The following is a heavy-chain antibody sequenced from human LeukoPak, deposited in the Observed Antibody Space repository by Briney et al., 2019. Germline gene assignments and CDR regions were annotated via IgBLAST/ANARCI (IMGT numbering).Heavy chain of an antibody. CDR1: GFTFSSYA. CDR2: ISGSGGST. V-gene: IGHV3-23*01. D-gene: IGHD6-19*01. J-gene: IGHJ4*02. Sequence: GGSLRLSCAASGFTFSSYAMSWVRQAPGKGLEWVSAISGSGGSTYYADPVKGRFTISRDNSKNTLYLQMNSLRAEDTAVYYCAKDRIAVAGSRLLFDYWGQGTLVTVSS. CDR3: AKDRIAVAGSRLLFDY.